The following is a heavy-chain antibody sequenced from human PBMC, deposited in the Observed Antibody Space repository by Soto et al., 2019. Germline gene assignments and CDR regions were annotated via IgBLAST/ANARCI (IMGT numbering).Heavy chain of an antibody. J-gene: IGHJ4*02. CDR1: GFSFSSYS. D-gene: IGHD3-10*01. V-gene: IGHV3-21*01. Sequence: GGSLRLSCAASGFSFSSYSMNWVRQAPGKGLEWVSSISSSSSYIYYADSVKGRFTISRDNAKNSLYLQMNSLRAEDTAVYYCARFMGSGSYYSDYWGQGTLVTVSS. CDR2: ISSSSSYI. CDR3: ARFMGSGSYYSDY.